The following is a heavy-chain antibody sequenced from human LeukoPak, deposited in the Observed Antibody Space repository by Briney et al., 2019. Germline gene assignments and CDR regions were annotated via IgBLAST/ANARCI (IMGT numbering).Heavy chain of an antibody. CDR2: IYTSGST. CDR3: ARDREDCSSTSCHNWFDP. Sequence: SETLSLTCTVSGGSISSYYWSWIRQPAGKGLEWIGRIYTSGSTNYNPSLKSRVTMSVDTSKNQFSLKLSSVTAADTAVYYCARDREDCSSTSCHNWFDPWGQGTLVTVSS. V-gene: IGHV4-4*07. D-gene: IGHD2-2*01. CDR1: GGSISSYY. J-gene: IGHJ5*02.